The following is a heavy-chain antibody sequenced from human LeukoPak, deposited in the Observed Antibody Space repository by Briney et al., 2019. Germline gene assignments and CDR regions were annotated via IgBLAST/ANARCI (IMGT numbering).Heavy chain of an antibody. CDR2: MYYSGST. V-gene: IGHV4-39*02. CDR1: GGSISSSSYF. CDR3: ARSMYSTNADS. J-gene: IGHJ4*02. D-gene: IGHD6-13*01. Sequence: PSETQSLTCTVSGGSISSSSYFWGWIRQPPGKGLEWIGSMYYSGSTYYNPSLKSRVTISVDTSKNHLSLRLSSVTAADTAVYYCARSMYSTNADSWGQGTLVTVSS.